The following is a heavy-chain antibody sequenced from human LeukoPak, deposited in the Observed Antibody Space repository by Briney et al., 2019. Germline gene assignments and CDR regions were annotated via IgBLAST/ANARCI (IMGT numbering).Heavy chain of an antibody. D-gene: IGHD3-10*01. Sequence: GGSLRLSCAASGFSFSSYAMSWVRQAPGKGLEWVSAISGSGGSTYYADSVKGRFTISRDNSKNTLYLQMNSLRAEDTAVYYCAKDEVYYGSGSYYTYNWFDPWGQGTLVTVSS. CDR3: AKDEVYYGSGSYYTYNWFDP. CDR2: ISGSGGST. J-gene: IGHJ5*02. V-gene: IGHV3-23*01. CDR1: GFSFSSYA.